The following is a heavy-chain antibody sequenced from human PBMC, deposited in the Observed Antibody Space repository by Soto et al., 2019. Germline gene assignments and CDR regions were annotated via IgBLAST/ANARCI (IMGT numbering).Heavy chain of an antibody. D-gene: IGHD3-22*01. Sequence: GGSLRLSCAASGFTFSNAWMSWVRQAPGKGLEWVGRIKSKTDGGTTDYAAPVKGRFTISRDDSKNTLYLQMNSLKTEDTAVYYCTTDYSEYYYDSSGYFLDAFDIWGQGTMVTVSS. CDR2: IKSKTDGGTT. V-gene: IGHV3-15*01. CDR1: GFTFSNAW. J-gene: IGHJ3*02. CDR3: TTDYSEYYYDSSGYFLDAFDI.